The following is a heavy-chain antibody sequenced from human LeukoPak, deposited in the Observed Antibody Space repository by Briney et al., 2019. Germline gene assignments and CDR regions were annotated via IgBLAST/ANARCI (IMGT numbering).Heavy chain of an antibody. V-gene: IGHV3-23*01. CDR3: AKLPYYYGSGSYSDY. J-gene: IGHJ4*02. CDR2: ISGSGGST. D-gene: IGHD3-10*01. CDR1: KFTFSTFS. Sequence: GGSLRLSCAASKFTFSTFSMSWVRQAPGKGLEWVSSISGSGGSTYYADSVKGRFTISRDNSKNTLYLQMNSLRAEDTAVYYCAKLPYYYGSGSYSDYWGQGTLVTVSS.